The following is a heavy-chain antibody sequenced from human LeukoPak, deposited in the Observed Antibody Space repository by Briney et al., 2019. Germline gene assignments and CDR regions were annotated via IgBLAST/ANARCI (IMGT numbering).Heavy chain of an antibody. CDR3: AREARYYDILTGYHNYSGVDV. CDR1: GFTVSKDY. Sequence: PGGSLRLSCAGSGFTVSKDYMTWVRQTPGKGLECVSAIYGTGTTYYADSVKGRFTISRDSSSNTLHLQMNSLRAEDTAVYYCAREARYYDILTGYHNYSGVDVWGHGTTVTVSS. V-gene: IGHV3-66*01. CDR2: IYGTGTT. D-gene: IGHD3-9*01. J-gene: IGHJ6*02.